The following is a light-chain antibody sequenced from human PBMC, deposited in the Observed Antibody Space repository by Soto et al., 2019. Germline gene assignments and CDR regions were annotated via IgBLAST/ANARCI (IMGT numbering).Light chain of an antibody. CDR2: GAS. Sequence: EIVLTHSPATLSLSPCERATLSLSASQSVSSSYLAWYQQKPGQAPRLLMYGASSRATGIPDRLSGSGSGTDFTLTISRLEPEDFAVYYCQQYGSSPITFGQGTRLEIK. CDR3: QQYGSSPIT. V-gene: IGKV3-20*01. CDR1: QSVSSSY. J-gene: IGKJ5*01.